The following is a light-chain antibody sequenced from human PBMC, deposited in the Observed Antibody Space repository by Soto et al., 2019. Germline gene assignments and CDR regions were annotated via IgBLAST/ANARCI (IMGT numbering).Light chain of an antibody. CDR1: QSISSS. J-gene: IGKJ4*01. Sequence: DIQMTQAPSSLSASVGDRVTITCRASQSISSSLNWYQQKPGKAPKLLIYAASSLQSGVPSRFSGSGSGTDFTLTISSRQPEDVATYYCQQSYSTPLTFGGGTKVEIK. CDR2: AAS. V-gene: IGKV1-39*01. CDR3: QQSYSTPLT.